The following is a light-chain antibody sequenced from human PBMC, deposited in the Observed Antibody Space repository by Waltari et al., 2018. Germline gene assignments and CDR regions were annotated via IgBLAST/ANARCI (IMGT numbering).Light chain of an antibody. CDR1: SSDIGRYDF. Sequence: QSALTQPAAVSGSPGQSVTIPCTGASSDIGRYDFVSWYQQHPGNAPKLVISDVSKRPSGVSDRFSGSKSGDTASLTISGLQFEDEADYYCCSYAGNYVWVFGGGTRLTVL. V-gene: IGLV2-23*02. CDR2: DVS. J-gene: IGLJ3*02. CDR3: CSYAGNYVWV.